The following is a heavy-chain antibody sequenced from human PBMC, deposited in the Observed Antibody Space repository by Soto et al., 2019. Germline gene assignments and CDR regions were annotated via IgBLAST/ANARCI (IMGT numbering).Heavy chain of an antibody. CDR3: AKEGYDSGWYGES. Sequence: EVQLLESGGALVKPGGSLRLSCAASGFYFSGSAMSWVRQAPGKGLEFVSSITASGSEAFYANSVKGRFTMSRDNSKNMLFLQMNSRRGEDTAIYYCAKEGYDSGWYGESWGQGALVTVSS. CDR2: ITASGSEA. V-gene: IGHV3-23*01. D-gene: IGHD6-19*01. J-gene: IGHJ5*02. CDR1: GFYFSGSA.